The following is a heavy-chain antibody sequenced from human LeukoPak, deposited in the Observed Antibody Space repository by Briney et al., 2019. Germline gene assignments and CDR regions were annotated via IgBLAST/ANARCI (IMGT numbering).Heavy chain of an antibody. D-gene: IGHD3-9*01. V-gene: IGHV4-59*08. CDR1: GVSILSYY. CDR2: THYSGTI. J-gene: IGHJ4*02. CDR3: ATGRSIRYFDY. Sequence: SETLSLTCTVSGVSILSYYWNWIRQSPGQGLEWIGYTHYSGTINYNPSLKSRVSISIDTSKSQFSLKLTSATAADTAIYYCATGRSIRYFDYWGQGTLLSVSS.